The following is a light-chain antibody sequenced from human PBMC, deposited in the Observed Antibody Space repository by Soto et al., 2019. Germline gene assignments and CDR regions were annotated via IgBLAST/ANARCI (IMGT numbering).Light chain of an antibody. CDR1: QSVSSS. J-gene: IGKJ1*01. V-gene: IGKV3-15*01. CDR3: QHHYNWPPWT. CDR2: GAS. Sequence: EIVLTQSPATLSVSPGERATLSCRASQSVSSSLVWYQQKPGQAPRLLIYGASTRATGIPARFSGSGSVTEFTLTISSLQSEDFAVYDCQHHYNWPPWTFGQGTKVQI.